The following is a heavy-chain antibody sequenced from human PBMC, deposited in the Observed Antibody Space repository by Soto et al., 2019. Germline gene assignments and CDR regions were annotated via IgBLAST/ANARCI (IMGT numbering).Heavy chain of an antibody. CDR3: TNTQVYYGMDV. Sequence: EVQLVESGGGLVQPGGSLKLSCAASGFTFSGSAVHWVRHASGKGLEWVGRIRSKANNYATAYAASVQGRFTIFRDDLKNTAYLQMTSLKTEDTAVYYCTNTQVYYGMDVWGQGTTVTVSS. CDR2: IRSKANNYAT. V-gene: IGHV3-73*02. J-gene: IGHJ6*02. CDR1: GFTFSGSA.